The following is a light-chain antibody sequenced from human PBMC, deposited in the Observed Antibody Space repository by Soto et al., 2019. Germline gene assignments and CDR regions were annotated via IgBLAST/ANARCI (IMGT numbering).Light chain of an antibody. CDR1: QSISSW. CDR2: KAS. J-gene: IGKJ1*01. Sequence: DIQMTQSPSTLSVSVGDRVTITCRASQSISSWLAWYQQKPGKAPKLLIYKASSLESGVPPRFSGSGSGTEFTLTISSLQPYDFATYYCQQYNSYWTFGQGTKVEIK. V-gene: IGKV1-5*03. CDR3: QQYNSYWT.